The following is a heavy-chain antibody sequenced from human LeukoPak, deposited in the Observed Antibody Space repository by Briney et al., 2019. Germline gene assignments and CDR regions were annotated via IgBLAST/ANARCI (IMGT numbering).Heavy chain of an antibody. CDR2: IYHSGST. Sequence: PSETLSLTCAVSGYSISSGYYWGWIRQPPGKGLEWIGSIYHSGSTYYNPSLKSRVTISVDTSKNQFSLKLSSVTAADTAVYYCARDPYGTTQGAFDIWGQGTMVTVSS. J-gene: IGHJ3*02. V-gene: IGHV4-38-2*02. CDR3: ARDPYGTTQGAFDI. D-gene: IGHD1-7*01. CDR1: GYSISSGYY.